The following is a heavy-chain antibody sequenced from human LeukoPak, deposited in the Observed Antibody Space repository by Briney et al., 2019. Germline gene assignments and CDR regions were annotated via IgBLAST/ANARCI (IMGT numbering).Heavy chain of an antibody. CDR1: GFTFTNAW. Sequence: PGGPLRLSCAASGFTFTNAWMNWVRQAPGKGLEWVGRIKSKADGETIDYAAPVKGRFTFSRDDSKNMLYLQMNSLKSEDTAVYYCSTLTSRGLSDPWGQGTLVTVSS. J-gene: IGHJ5*02. CDR3: STLTSRGLSDP. D-gene: IGHD1-20*01. V-gene: IGHV3-15*07. CDR2: IKSKADGETI.